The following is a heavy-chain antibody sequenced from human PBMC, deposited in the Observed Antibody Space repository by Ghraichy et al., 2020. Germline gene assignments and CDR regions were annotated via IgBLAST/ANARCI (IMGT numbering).Heavy chain of an antibody. Sequence: GESLNISCAASGFSFNSNAMNWVRQAPGKGLEWVAVISHDGTNKDYVDSVKGRFTISRDKSENTLYLQMNSLRPEDTAVYYCATAQDCSNTNCYRAFDIWGQGTMVTVCS. D-gene: IGHD2-2*01. V-gene: IGHV3-30-3*01. CDR1: GFSFNSNA. CDR3: ATAQDCSNTNCYRAFDI. J-gene: IGHJ3*02. CDR2: ISHDGTNK.